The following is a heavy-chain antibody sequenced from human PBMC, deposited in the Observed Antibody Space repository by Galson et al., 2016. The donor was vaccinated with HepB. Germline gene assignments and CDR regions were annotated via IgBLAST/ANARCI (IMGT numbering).Heavy chain of an antibody. V-gene: IGHV3-74*01. CDR1: GFTFSSHA. Sequence: SLRLSCAASGFTFSSHAMHWVRQAPGKGLVWVSRIKSDGGDTIYADPVKGRFTISRDNAKKTLYLQMNSLRAEDTRVYYCARSTRGYHDWGQGTLVTVSS. CDR2: IKSDGGDT. J-gene: IGHJ4*02. CDR3: ARSTRGYHD. D-gene: IGHD3-22*01.